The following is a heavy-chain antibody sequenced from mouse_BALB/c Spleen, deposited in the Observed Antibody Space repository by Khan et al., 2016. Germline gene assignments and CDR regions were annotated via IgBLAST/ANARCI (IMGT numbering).Heavy chain of an antibody. J-gene: IGHJ4*01. CDR3: ARLLWLRAMDY. V-gene: IGHV4-2*02. D-gene: IGHD2-2*01. CDR1: GFDFSRYW. CDR2: INPGSSTI. Sequence: VQLQESGGGLVQPGGSLNLFCAASGFDFSRYWMSWARQAPGKGQEWIGEINPGSSTINYTPSLKDTFIISRDNAKNTLYLQMSKVRSEDTALYYCARLLWLRAMDYWGQGTSVTVSS.